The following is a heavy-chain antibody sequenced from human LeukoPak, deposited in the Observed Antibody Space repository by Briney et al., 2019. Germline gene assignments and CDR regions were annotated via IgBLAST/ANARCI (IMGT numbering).Heavy chain of an antibody. CDR2: ITTTSSYI. CDR3: ASDSSSPAYYHYYMDA. V-gene: IGHV3-21*01. J-gene: IGHJ6*03. CDR1: GFTFSSYT. Sequence: GGSLRLSCAASGFTFSSYTMNWVRQAPGKGLEWVSSITTTSSYIYYADSVKGRFTISRDNAKSSLFLQMNSLRAEDTGVYYCASDSSSPAYYHYYMDAWGKGTTVTVSS. D-gene: IGHD6-13*01.